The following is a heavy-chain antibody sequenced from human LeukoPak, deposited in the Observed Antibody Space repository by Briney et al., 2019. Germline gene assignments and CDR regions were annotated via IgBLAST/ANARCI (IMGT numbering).Heavy chain of an antibody. Sequence: ASVKVSCKASGYTFTSYDINWVRQATGQGLEWMGWMNPNSGNTGYAQKFQGRVTMTRNTSISTAYMELSSLRSEDTAVYYCARVFGFWSGYYSIRWFDPWGQGTLVTVSS. V-gene: IGHV1-8*01. CDR3: ARVFGFWSGYYSIRWFDP. CDR1: GYTFTSYD. CDR2: MNPNSGNT. D-gene: IGHD3-3*01. J-gene: IGHJ5*02.